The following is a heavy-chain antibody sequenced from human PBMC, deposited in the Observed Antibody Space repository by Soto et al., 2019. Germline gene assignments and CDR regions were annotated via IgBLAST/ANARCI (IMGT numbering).Heavy chain of an antibody. CDR1: GGSISSGGYY. V-gene: IGHV4-31*03. CDR2: IYYSGST. D-gene: IGHD1-1*01. Sequence: SETLSLTCTVSGGSISSGGYYWSWIRQHPGKGLEWIGYIYYSGSTYYNPSLKSRVTISVDTSKNQFSLKLSSVTAADTAVYYCARDRTGPLGNWFDPWGQGTLVTVSS. CDR3: ARDRTGPLGNWFDP. J-gene: IGHJ5*02.